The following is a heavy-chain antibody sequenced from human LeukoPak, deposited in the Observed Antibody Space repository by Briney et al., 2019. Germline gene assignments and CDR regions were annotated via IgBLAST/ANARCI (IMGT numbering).Heavy chain of an antibody. CDR1: GFTVNSNY. CDR2: IYGGGGT. V-gene: IGHV3-66*02. CDR3: ARRRRDGYLLREDYFDY. Sequence: GGSLRLSCAASGFTVNSNYMSWVRQAPGRGLEWVSVIYGGGGTYYADSVKGRFTISRDDSKNTLFLQMSSLRPEDTAVYYCARRRRDGYLLREDYFDYWGQGTLVTVSS. J-gene: IGHJ4*02. D-gene: IGHD5-24*01.